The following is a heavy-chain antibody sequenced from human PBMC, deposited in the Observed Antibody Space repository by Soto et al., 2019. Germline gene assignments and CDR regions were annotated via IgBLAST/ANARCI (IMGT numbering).Heavy chain of an antibody. V-gene: IGHV1-69*19. Sequence: QVQLVQSGAEMKKPGSSVKVSCQSSGGTFNTYAMNWVRRAPGQGPEWMGDISPMFGAANNAPKFQGRVTITADESTGTSYMQLSSLTSEDTALYFCAREVQVHTPAFVYWGQGTLVTVSS. J-gene: IGHJ4*02. CDR2: ISPMFGAA. D-gene: IGHD3-10*01. CDR3: AREVQVHTPAFVY. CDR1: GGTFNTYA.